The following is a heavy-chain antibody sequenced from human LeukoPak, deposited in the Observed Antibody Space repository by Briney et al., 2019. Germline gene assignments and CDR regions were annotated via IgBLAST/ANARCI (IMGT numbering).Heavy chain of an antibody. CDR1: GGSMTTHH. V-gene: IGHV4-59*11. Sequence: SETLSLTCTVSGGSMTTHHWNWIRQTPGKGLERIRYVFDSGRTKENPSLKSRVTLSADTSKNQLSLRLSSVTAADTAVYYCTTIKRGNIFGYFDFWGQGILVTVSS. CDR3: TTIKRGNIFGYFDF. CDR2: VFDSGRT. D-gene: IGHD5-18*01. J-gene: IGHJ4*02.